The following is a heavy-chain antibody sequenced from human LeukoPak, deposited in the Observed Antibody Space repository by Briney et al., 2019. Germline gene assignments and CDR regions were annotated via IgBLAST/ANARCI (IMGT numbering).Heavy chain of an antibody. D-gene: IGHD1-26*01. CDR2: IYYSGST. V-gene: IGHV4-59*12. CDR3: ARDRSGSSQHRMVLGY. CDR1: GGSISSYY. Sequence: KPSETLSLTCTVSGGSISSYYWSWIRQPPGRGLDLIGSIYYSGSTYYNPSLKSRVTISVDTSKNQFSLKLSSVTAADTAVYYCARDRSGSSQHRMVLGYWGQGTLVTVSS. J-gene: IGHJ4*02.